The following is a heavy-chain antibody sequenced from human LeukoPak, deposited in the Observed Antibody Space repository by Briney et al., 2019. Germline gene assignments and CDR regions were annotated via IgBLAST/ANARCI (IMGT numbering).Heavy chain of an antibody. CDR2: IRYDGSNK. CDR3: AGAVNDAFDT. Sequence: GGSLRLSCAASGFTFSNYWMHWVRQAPGKGLEWVAFIRYDGSNKYYADSVRGRFTISRDNSKNTLYLQMNSLRSEDTAVYYCAGAVNDAFDTWGQGTMVTVSS. CDR1: GFTFSNYW. J-gene: IGHJ3*02. V-gene: IGHV3-30*02. D-gene: IGHD6-19*01.